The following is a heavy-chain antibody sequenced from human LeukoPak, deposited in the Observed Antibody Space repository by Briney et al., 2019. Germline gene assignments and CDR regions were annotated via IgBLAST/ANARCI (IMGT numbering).Heavy chain of an antibody. Sequence: GESLKISCKASGYSFTSYWIGWVRQMPGKGLEWMGVIYPGDSDTRYSPSFQGQVTISVDKSISTAYLQWSSLKASDTAMYYCATTGPEYSRSWYLNFWGQGTLVTVSS. CDR1: GYSFTSYW. V-gene: IGHV5-51*01. J-gene: IGHJ4*02. CDR3: ATTGPEYSRSWYLNF. CDR2: IYPGDSDT. D-gene: IGHD6-13*01.